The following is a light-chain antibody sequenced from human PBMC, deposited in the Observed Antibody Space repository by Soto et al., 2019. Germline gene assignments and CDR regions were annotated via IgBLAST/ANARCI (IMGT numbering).Light chain of an antibody. J-gene: IGLJ1*01. CDR2: DVS. CDR3: SSYTSSRTYI. V-gene: IGLV2-14*03. Sequence: QSALAQPASVSGSPGQSITISCTGTSSDVGGYNHVSWYQQHPGKAPKLIFYDVSNRPSGVSNRFSGSKSGNTASLTISGLQAEDEADYYCSSYTSSRTYIFGTGTKVTVL. CDR1: SSDVGGYNH.